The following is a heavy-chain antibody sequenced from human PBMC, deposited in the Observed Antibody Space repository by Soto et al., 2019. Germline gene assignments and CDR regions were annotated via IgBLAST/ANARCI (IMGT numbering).Heavy chain of an antibody. J-gene: IGHJ6*02. CDR2: ISTSGGST. CDR3: SLSDRYYGMDV. Sequence: EVQLLESGGGLVQPGGSLRLSCAASGFTFSSYAMSWVRQAPGKGLEWVSSISTSGGSTYYADSVKGRLTISRDNSNNPLYLQMNRLRAEDTAVYYCSLSDRYYGMDVWGLGTTVTVSS. CDR1: GFTFSSYA. V-gene: IGHV3-23*01.